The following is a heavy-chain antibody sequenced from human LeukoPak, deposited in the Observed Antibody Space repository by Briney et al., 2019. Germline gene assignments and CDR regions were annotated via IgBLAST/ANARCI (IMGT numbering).Heavy chain of an antibody. Sequence: PGGSLRLSCAASGITFSTYGMHWVRQAPGKGLEWVAVISYDGSNKYYADSVKGRFTISRDNSKNTLYLQMNSLRAEDTAVYYCASMTTVTALDAFDIWGQGTMVTVSS. CDR1: GITFSTYG. J-gene: IGHJ3*02. V-gene: IGHV3-30*03. D-gene: IGHD4-17*01. CDR3: ASMTTVTALDAFDI. CDR2: ISYDGSNK.